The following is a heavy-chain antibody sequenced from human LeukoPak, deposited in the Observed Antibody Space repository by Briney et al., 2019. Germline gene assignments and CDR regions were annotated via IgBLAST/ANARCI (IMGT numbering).Heavy chain of an antibody. CDR1: GGSVSSGSYY. J-gene: IGHJ5*02. CDR3: ARVYGDYAEDWFDP. D-gene: IGHD4-17*01. Sequence: SETLSLTCTVSGGSVSSGSYYWSWIRQPPGKGLEWIGYIYYSGSTNYNPSLKSRVTISVDTSKNQFSLKLSSVTAADTAMYYCARVYGDYAEDWFDPWGQGTLVTVSS. CDR2: IYYSGST. V-gene: IGHV4-61*01.